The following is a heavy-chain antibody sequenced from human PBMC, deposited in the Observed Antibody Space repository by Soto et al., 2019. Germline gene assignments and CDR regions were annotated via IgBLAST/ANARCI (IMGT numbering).Heavy chain of an antibody. D-gene: IGHD4-17*01. CDR3: AKSAPMDAGDKYYYDF. V-gene: IGHV1-69*13. CDR1: GGTFSTFG. Sequence: ASVKVSCKASGGTFSTFGISWVRQAPGRGLEWMGGIIPFFGTARYSQKFEDRITITADESTNTVYMDLRSLTSEDTAIYYCAKSAPMDAGDKYYYDFWGQGALVTVSS. CDR2: IIPFFGTA. J-gene: IGHJ4*02.